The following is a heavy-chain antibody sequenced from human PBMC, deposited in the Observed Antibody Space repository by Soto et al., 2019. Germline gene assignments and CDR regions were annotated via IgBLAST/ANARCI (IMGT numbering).Heavy chain of an antibody. CDR1: GASFSGYY. J-gene: IGHJ2*01. V-gene: IGHV4-34*01. Sequence: SETLSLTCAVYGASFSGYYWSWIRHPPGKGLEWIGEINHSGSTNYNPSLKSRVTISVDTSKNQFSLKLSSVTAWDTAVYYCARGAEFRYFHLWGRGTLVTVSS. CDR3: ARGAEFRYFHL. CDR2: INHSGST. D-gene: IGHD3-10*01.